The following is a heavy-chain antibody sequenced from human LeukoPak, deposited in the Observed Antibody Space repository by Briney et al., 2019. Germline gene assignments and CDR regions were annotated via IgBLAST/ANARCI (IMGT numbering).Heavy chain of an antibody. CDR1: GFTFSNYW. V-gene: IGHV3-7*01. D-gene: IGHD5-12*01. J-gene: IGHJ4*02. CDR2: INQDGSEE. CDR3: VRDGGVSGYDLLDY. Sequence: GGSLRLSCAASGFTFSNYWMSWVRQAPGKGLEWVAHINQDGSEEHYMDSVKARFIISRVNAKNSLPLQMDSLRAEDTAVYYCVRDGGVSGYDLLDYWGQGTLVTASS.